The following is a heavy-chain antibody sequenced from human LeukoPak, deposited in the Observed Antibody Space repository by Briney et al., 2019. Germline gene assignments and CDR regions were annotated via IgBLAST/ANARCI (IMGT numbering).Heavy chain of an antibody. Sequence: SETLSLTCTVSGGSISSSTYYWGWIRQPPGKGLEWIGSIYHSGSTYYNPSLKSRVTISVDTSKNQFSLKLSSVTAADTAVYYCARVPSGGTFDYWGQGTLVTVSS. CDR1: GGSISSSTYY. J-gene: IGHJ4*02. V-gene: IGHV4-39*07. D-gene: IGHD3-10*01. CDR3: ARVPSGGTFDY. CDR2: IYHSGST.